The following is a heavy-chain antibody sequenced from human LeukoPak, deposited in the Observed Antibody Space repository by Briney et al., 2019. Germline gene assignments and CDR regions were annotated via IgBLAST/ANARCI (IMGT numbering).Heavy chain of an antibody. D-gene: IGHD5-18*01. CDR1: GDSISSSCYY. V-gene: IGHV4-39*02. CDR3: ARISGYTYGNIDH. CDR2: VSYSGST. Sequence: SETLSLTCAVSGDSISSSCYYWGWIRQPPGKGLEWVGSVSYSGSTYYNPPLESRITLFVDTSKTHFSLEVPSLTAAATAMYSCARISGYTYGNIDHWGQGILVTVSS. J-gene: IGHJ4*02.